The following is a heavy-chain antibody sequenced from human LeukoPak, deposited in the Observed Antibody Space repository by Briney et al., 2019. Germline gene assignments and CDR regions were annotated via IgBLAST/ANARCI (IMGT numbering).Heavy chain of an antibody. CDR1: GYTFTSYD. CDR3: ARGTPESSSSDY. CDR2: MNPNTVNT. J-gene: IGHJ4*02. D-gene: IGHD6-13*01. Sequence: ASLKVSCKASGYTFTSYDINWVRQAARQGVERMARMNPNTVNTGYAQKSQGRVTMTRNTSISTAHMALSSLRSDDTAVFYCARGTPESSSSDYRGQGTLVTVSS. V-gene: IGHV1-8*01.